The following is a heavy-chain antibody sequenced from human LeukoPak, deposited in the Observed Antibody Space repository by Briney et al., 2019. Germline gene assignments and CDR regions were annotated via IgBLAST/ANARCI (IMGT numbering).Heavy chain of an antibody. CDR3: AKENFGANYFDY. V-gene: IGHV3-23*01. D-gene: IGHD4-17*01. CDR2: ISDSGART. CDR1: GFTFNSHA. J-gene: IGHJ4*02. Sequence: GGSLRLSCEASGFTFNSHAMSWVRQSPGKGLEWVSAISDSGARTYYADSVRGRFTISRDNFKNILYLHLNSPRAEDTAVYYCAKENFGANYFDYWGQGSLVTVSA.